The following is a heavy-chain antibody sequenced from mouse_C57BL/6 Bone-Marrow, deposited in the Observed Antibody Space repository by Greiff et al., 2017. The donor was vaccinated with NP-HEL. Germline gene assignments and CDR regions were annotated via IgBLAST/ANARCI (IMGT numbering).Heavy chain of an antibody. CDR1: GYTFTSYW. V-gene: IGHV1-64*01. D-gene: IGHD1-1*01. Sequence: QVQLQQPGAELVKPGASVKLSCKASGYTFTSYWMHWVKQRPGQGLEWIGMIHPNSGSTNYNEKFKSKATLTVDKSSSTAYMQLSSLTSEDSAVYYCARATYYYGSRLDYWGQGTTLTVSS. J-gene: IGHJ2*01. CDR3: ARATYYYGSRLDY. CDR2: IHPNSGST.